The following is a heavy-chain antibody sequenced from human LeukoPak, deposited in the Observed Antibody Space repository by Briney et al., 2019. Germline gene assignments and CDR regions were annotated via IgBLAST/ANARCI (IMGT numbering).Heavy chain of an antibody. V-gene: IGHV3-30-3*01. Sequence: HPGGSLRLSCAASGFTFSSYAMHWVRQAPGKGLEWVAVISYDGSNKYYADSVEGRFTISRDNSKNTLYLQMNSLRAEDTAVYYCARDTTVKSYYYYGMDVWGQGTTVTVSS. CDR2: ISYDGSNK. CDR1: GFTFSSYA. D-gene: IGHD4-17*01. J-gene: IGHJ6*02. CDR3: ARDTTVKSYYYYGMDV.